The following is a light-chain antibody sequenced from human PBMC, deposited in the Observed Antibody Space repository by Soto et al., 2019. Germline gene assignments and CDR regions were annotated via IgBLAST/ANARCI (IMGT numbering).Light chain of an antibody. CDR3: QQASRFPWT. CDR1: QGISTW. Sequence: DIQMTQSPSSVSASVGDRVTITCRASQGISTWLAWYQQKPGKAPKLLVHSASTLQSGVPSRFSGSGSGTNFTLTITSLQTEDFATVYCQQASRFPWTFGQGTTVENK. J-gene: IGKJ1*01. V-gene: IGKV1-12*01. CDR2: SAS.